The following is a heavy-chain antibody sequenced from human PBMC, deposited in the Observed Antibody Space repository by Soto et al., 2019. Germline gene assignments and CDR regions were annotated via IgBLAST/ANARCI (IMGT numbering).Heavy chain of an antibody. J-gene: IGHJ4*02. CDR2: INPSGGGT. CDR1: GYTFTSYY. CDR3: ARDVGAKDY. D-gene: IGHD1-26*01. Sequence: GASVKVSCKASGYTFTSYYMHWVRQAPGQGLEWMGIINPSGGGTTYAQKFQGRVTMTRDTSTNTIYMELSSLRSEDTALYYCARDVGAKDYWGQGTLVTVSS. V-gene: IGHV1-46*03.